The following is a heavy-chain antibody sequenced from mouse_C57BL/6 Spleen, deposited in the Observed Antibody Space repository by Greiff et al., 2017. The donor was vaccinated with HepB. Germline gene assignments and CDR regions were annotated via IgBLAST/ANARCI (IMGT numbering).Heavy chain of an antibody. CDR1: GYTFTDYY. J-gene: IGHJ4*01. CDR2: IYPGSGNT. D-gene: IGHD1-1*01. V-gene: IGHV1-76*01. CDR3: ARSHYGSSYAMDD. Sequence: VQLQESGAELVRPGASVKLSCKASGYTFTDYYINWVKQRPGQGLEWIARIYPGSGNTYYNEKFKGKATLTAEKSSSTAYMQLSSLTSEDSAVYFCARSHYGSSYAMDDWGQGTSVTVSS.